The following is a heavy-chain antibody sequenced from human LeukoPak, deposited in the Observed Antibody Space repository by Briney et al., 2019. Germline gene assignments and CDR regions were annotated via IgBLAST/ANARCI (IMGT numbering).Heavy chain of an antibody. CDR2: ISSSGSTI. V-gene: IGHV3-48*03. D-gene: IGHD3-10*02. CDR1: GFTFSS. Sequence: GGSLRLSCAASGFTFSSMNWVRQAPGKGLEWVSYISSSGSTIYYADSVKGRFTISRDNAKNSLYLQMNSLRAEDTAVYYCAELGITMIGGVWGKGTTVTISS. J-gene: IGHJ6*04. CDR3: AELGITMIGGV.